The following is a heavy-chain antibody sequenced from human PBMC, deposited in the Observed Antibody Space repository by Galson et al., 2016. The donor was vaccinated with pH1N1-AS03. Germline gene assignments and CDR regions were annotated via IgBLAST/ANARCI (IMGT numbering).Heavy chain of an antibody. CDR3: ANDFNYDFWSGYSFY. CDR1: GFTISNFG. V-gene: IGHV3-30*18. D-gene: IGHD3/OR15-3a*01. Sequence: SLRLSCAASGFTISNFGMLWVRQAPGQGLEWVAIISFDGTNKYYADSVKGRFSISRDNSKNTFFLQMSALRAEDTAVYYCANDFNYDFWSGYSFYWGQGALVTVSS. J-gene: IGHJ4*02. CDR2: ISFDGTNK.